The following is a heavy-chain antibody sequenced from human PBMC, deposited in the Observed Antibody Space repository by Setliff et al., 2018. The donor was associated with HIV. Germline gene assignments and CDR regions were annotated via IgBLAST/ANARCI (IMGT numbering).Heavy chain of an antibody. V-gene: IGHV1-8*02. CDR2: VNPNSGNT. CDR1: GYTFTTYD. J-gene: IGHJ3*02. D-gene: IGHD2-15*01. Sequence: ASVKVSCKASGYTFTTYDINWVRQAAGQGLEWMGWVNPNSGNTGYAQRFQGRLTMTRNTSISTAYMELNSLMSEDTAVYFCAIRREVVVATTRRGLDIWGQGTMVTVSS. CDR3: AIRREVVVATTRRGLDI.